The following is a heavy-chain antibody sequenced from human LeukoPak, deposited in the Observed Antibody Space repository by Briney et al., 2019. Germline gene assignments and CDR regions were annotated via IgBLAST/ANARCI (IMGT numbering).Heavy chain of an antibody. CDR3: ARGGGDGYIGDAFDI. V-gene: IGHV3-30*03. Sequence: PGGSLRLSCAASGFTFSSYGMHWVRQAPGKGLEWVAVISYDGSNKYYADSVKGRFTISRDNSKNTLYLQMNSLRAEDTAVYYCARGGGDGYIGDAFDIWGQGTMVTVSS. J-gene: IGHJ3*02. CDR1: GFTFSSYG. CDR2: ISYDGSNK. D-gene: IGHD5-24*01.